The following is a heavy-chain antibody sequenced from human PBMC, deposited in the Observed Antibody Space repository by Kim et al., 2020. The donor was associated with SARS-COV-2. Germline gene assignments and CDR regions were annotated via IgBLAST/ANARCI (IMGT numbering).Heavy chain of an antibody. D-gene: IGHD5-12*01. V-gene: IGHV3-49*03. CDR2: IRSKAYGGTT. CDR3: ATERGYSGYETWGEDYYYGMDV. CDR1: GFTFGDYA. Sequence: GGSLRLFCTASGFTFGDYAMCWFRQAPGKGLEWVGFIRSKAYGGTTEYAASVKGRFTISRDDSKSIAYLQMNSLKTEDTAVYYCATERGYSGYETWGEDYYYGMDVWGQGTTVTVSS. J-gene: IGHJ6*02.